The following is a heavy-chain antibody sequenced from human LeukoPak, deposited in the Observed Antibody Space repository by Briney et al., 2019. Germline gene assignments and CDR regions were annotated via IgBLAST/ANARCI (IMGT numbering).Heavy chain of an antibody. CDR3: ARDGGAMVKVDAFDI. CDR1: GFTFSSYT. CDR2: ITSSSSYI. Sequence: GGSLRLSCAASGFTFSSYTMNWVRQAPGKGPEWVSSITSSSSYIYYADSVKGRFTISRDNARNSLYLQMNSLRAEDTALYYCARDGGAMVKVDAFDIWGQGTMVTVSS. J-gene: IGHJ3*02. D-gene: IGHD3-16*01. V-gene: IGHV3-21*01.